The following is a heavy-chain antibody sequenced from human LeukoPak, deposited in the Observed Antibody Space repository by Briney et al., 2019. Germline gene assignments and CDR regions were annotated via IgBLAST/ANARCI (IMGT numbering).Heavy chain of an antibody. CDR2: IKEDGSAK. CDR3: AREIPGAMTAFDI. J-gene: IGHJ3*02. Sequence: GGSLRLSCAVSGFTFSSYWMSWVRQAPGKGLEWVANIKEDGSAKNYEDSVKGRFTISRDNAKNSLYLQMHSLRAEDTAVYYCAREIPGAMTAFDIWGQGTMVTVSS. V-gene: IGHV3-7*01. D-gene: IGHD2-2*01. CDR1: GFTFSSYW.